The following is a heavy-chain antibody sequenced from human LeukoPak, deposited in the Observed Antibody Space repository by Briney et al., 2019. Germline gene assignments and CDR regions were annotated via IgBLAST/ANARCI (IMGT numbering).Heavy chain of an antibody. V-gene: IGHV1-2*02. CDR2: INPRNGAT. J-gene: IGHJ5*01. D-gene: IGHD2-8*02. CDR3: ARDPRDTGGSYDS. Sequence: ASVKVSCKASGYTFTSYYIHWVRRAPGQGPDWMGYINPRNGATNYSQKFQGRLTMTRDTSISTAYMEVSSLKSDDTAMYYCARDPRDTGGSYDSWGQGTLLTVSS. CDR1: GYTFTSYY.